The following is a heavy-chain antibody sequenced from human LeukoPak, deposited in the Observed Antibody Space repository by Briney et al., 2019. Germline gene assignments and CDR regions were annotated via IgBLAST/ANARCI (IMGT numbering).Heavy chain of an antibody. CDR2: IYYSGST. J-gene: IGHJ4*02. CDR3: ARGVWGSYRYFDY. CDR1: GDSISSYY. Sequence: PSETLSLTCTVSGDSISSYYWSWIRQPPGKRLEWIGYIYYSGSTNYNPSLKSRLTISLDTSKNQFSLKLSSVTAADTAVYYCARGVWGSYRYFDYWGQGTLVTVSS. V-gene: IGHV4-59*01. D-gene: IGHD3-16*02.